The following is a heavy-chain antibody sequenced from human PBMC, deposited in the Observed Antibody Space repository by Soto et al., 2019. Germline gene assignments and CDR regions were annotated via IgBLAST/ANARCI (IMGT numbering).Heavy chain of an antibody. Sequence: PSETLSLTCTVSGDSINSYYWSWIRQPPGKGLEWIGYIYYSGTTNYNPPLKSRVTISLDSSKKQFSLKLSSVTAADTAVYYCARVRREWRWQTHYYDGMDVWGQGTTVTVSS. D-gene: IGHD2-8*01. CDR3: ARVRREWRWQTHYYDGMDV. CDR2: IYYSGTT. J-gene: IGHJ6*02. CDR1: GDSINSYY. V-gene: IGHV4-59*01.